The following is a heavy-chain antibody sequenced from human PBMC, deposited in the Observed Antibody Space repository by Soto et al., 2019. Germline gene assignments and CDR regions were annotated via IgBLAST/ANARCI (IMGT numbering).Heavy chain of an antibody. CDR3: AKDMSAPAPYYDFWSGYYAYGMDA. CDR1: GFTFDDYA. Sequence: GGSLRLSCAASGFTFDDYAMHWVRQAPGKGLEWVSGISWNSGSIGYADSVKGRFTISRDNAKNSLYLQMNSLRAEDTALYYCAKDMSAPAPYYDFWSGYYAYGMDACGQGTTVKVSS. CDR2: ISWNSGSI. D-gene: IGHD3-3*01. V-gene: IGHV3-9*01. J-gene: IGHJ6*02.